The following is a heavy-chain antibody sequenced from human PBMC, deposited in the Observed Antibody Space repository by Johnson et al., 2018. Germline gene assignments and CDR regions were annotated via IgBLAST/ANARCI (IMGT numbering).Heavy chain of an antibody. J-gene: IGHJ6*02. V-gene: IGHV3-21*01. CDR3: AASHCSGGACFYYYYYMDV. Sequence: VQLVQSGGGLVKPGGSXRLSCAASGFTFSSYSMNWVRQAPGKGLEWVSSISSTSNYIYYAASLKGRFTIPRDNANNLLYLQMTSLRAEETAVYYCAASHCSGGACFYYYYYMDVWGQGTTVTVSS. D-gene: IGHD2-15*01. CDR2: ISSTSNYI. CDR1: GFTFSSYS.